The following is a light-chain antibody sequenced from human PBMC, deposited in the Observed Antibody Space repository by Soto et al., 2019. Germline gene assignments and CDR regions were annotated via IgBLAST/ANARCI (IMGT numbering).Light chain of an antibody. V-gene: IGLV2-23*01. Sequence: QSALTQPASVSGSPGQSITISCTGSSSDVGRYNIVSWYQQHPGKAPKLMIYEGSQRPSGVSDRFSGSKSGNTASLTISGLQAEDEADYYCCSYVGATTYVFGTGTKLTVL. CDR1: SSDVGRYNI. J-gene: IGLJ1*01. CDR3: CSYVGATTYV. CDR2: EGS.